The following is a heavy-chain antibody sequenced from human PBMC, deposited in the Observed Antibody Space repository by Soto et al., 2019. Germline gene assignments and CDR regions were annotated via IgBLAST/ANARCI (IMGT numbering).Heavy chain of an antibody. CDR1: GFTFSSYS. CDR2: ISSSSSYI. CDR3: ARDQVYSNYVLSQYWFDP. Sequence: EVQLVESGGGLVKPGGSLRLSCAASGFTFSSYSMNWVRQAPGKGLEWVSSISSSSSYIYYADSVKGRFTISRDNAKNSLYLQMNSLRAEDTAVYYCARDQVYSNYVLSQYWFDPWGQGTLVTVSS. V-gene: IGHV3-21*01. D-gene: IGHD4-4*01. J-gene: IGHJ5*02.